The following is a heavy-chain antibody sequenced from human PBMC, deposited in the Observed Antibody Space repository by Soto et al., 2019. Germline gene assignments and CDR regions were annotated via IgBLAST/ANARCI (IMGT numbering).Heavy chain of an antibody. CDR2: MYYSGST. D-gene: IGHD1-26*01. J-gene: IGHJ4*02. V-gene: IGHV4-59*08. Sequence: IRQPPGKGLEWIGYMYYSGSTNYNPSLKSRVTISIDTSKNQFSLKLSSVTAADTAVYYCARLGGSYAVPHFDYWGQGTLVTVSS. CDR3: ARLGGSYAVPHFDY.